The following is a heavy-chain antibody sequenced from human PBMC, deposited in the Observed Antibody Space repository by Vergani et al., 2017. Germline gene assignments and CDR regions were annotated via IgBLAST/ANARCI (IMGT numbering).Heavy chain of an antibody. J-gene: IGHJ6*02. V-gene: IGHV3-11*04. CDR3: PKKPDISTSRHYYAMDV. D-gene: IGHD5-12*01. Sequence: LEESGGGSVKPGGSLRLSCAASGFKFSDHYMSWIRQAPGKGLEWVSHISPGASTVSYQDSVTGRFTVSRDNANNSLTLDMTTLRVEDTAVYYCPKKPDISTSRHYYAMDVWGQGTTVTVSS. CDR1: GFKFSDHY. CDR2: ISPGASTV.